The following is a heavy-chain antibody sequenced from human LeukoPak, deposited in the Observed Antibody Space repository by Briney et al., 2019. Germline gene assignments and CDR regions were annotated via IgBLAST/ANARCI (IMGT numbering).Heavy chain of an antibody. CDR2: ISSSSSII. D-gene: IGHD1-26*01. Sequence: GGSMRLSCAAAGFTFSRYSMNWVRQAPRKGLEWVVYISSSSSIIYYAESVKGSFTISRENAKTSLYLQMTSLRAEDTAVYYCARDRVGWELPHFDYWGQGTLVTVSS. CDR3: ARDRVGWELPHFDY. J-gene: IGHJ4*02. CDR1: GFTFSRYS. V-gene: IGHV3-48*01.